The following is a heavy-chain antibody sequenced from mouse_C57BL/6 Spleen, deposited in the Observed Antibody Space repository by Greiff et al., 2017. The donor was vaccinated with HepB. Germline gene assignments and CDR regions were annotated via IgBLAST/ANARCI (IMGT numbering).Heavy chain of an antibody. Sequence: VQLQESGPGLVAPSQSLSITCTVSGFSLTSYAISWVRQPPGKGLEWLGVIWPGGGTNYNSALKSRLSISKDNSKSQVFLKMNSLQTDDTARYYCAREDGNYGYFDYWGQGTTLTVSS. V-gene: IGHV2-9-1*01. CDR1: GFSLTSYA. J-gene: IGHJ2*01. CDR2: IWPGGGT. D-gene: IGHD2-1*01. CDR3: AREDGNYGYFDY.